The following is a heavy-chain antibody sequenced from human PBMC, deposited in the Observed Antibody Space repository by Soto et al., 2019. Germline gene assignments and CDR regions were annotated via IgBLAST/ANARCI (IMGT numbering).Heavy chain of an antibody. CDR2: INAGNGNT. CDR1: GYTFTSYA. V-gene: IGHV1-3*01. Sequence: VKVSCKASGYTFTSYAMHWLRQAPGQRLEWMGWINAGNGNTKYSQKFQGRVTITRDTSASTAYMELSSLGSEDTAVYYCARVKITIFGVADYYFDYWGQGTLVTVSS. J-gene: IGHJ4*02. CDR3: ARVKITIFGVADYYFDY. D-gene: IGHD3-3*01.